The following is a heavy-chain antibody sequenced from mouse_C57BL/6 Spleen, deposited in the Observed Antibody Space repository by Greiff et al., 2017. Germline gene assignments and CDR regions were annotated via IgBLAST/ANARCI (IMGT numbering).Heavy chain of an antibody. CDR2: IDPSDSET. Sequence: QVHVKQPGAELVRPGSSVKLSCKASGYTFTSYWMHWVKQRPIQGLEWIGNIDPSDSETHYNQKFKDKATLTVDKSSSTAYMQLSSLTSEDSAVYYCARRGRGGMDDWGQGTSVTVSS. J-gene: IGHJ4*01. V-gene: IGHV1-52*01. CDR3: ARRGRGGMDD. CDR1: GYTFTSYW. D-gene: IGHD3-3*01.